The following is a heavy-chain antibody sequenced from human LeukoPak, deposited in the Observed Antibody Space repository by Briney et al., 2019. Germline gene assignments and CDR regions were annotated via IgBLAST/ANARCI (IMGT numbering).Heavy chain of an antibody. CDR1: GFTFSSYE. CDR2: ISSSGSTI. J-gene: IGHJ4*02. Sequence: GGSLRLSCAASGFTFSSYEMNWVRQAPGKGLEWVSYISSSGSTIYYADSAKGRFTISRDNAKSSLFLQMNSLRAEDTADYYCAREKFYDNSGFDYWGQGTLVTVSS. D-gene: IGHD3-22*01. CDR3: AREKFYDNSGFDY. V-gene: IGHV3-48*03.